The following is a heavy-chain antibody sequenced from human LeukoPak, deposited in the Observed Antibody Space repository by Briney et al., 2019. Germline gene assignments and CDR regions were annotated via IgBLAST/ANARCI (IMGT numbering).Heavy chain of an antibody. CDR3: ARDSGDSSGYYVGFDY. CDR2: ISYDGSNK. D-gene: IGHD3-22*01. CDR1: GFTFSSYA. Sequence: PGGSLRLSCAASGFTFSSYAMHWVRQAPGKGLEWVAVISYDGSNKYYADSVKGRFTISRDNSKNTLYLQMNSLRAEDTAVYYCARDSGDSSGYYVGFDYWGQGTLVTVSS. V-gene: IGHV3-30*04. J-gene: IGHJ4*02.